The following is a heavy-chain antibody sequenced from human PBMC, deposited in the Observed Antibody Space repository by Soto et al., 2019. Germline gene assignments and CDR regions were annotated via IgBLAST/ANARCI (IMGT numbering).Heavy chain of an antibody. V-gene: IGHV4-30-4*08. D-gene: IGHD2-21*02. CDR1: GDSISSDYYH. Sequence: QVQLQQSGPGLVKPSQTLSLTCTVSGDSISSDYYHWTWIRQSPGKGLEWIGYIHHSGSILYNPALKGRVTISVDTSKNQCPLHLTSVTAADTAVYFCAREDDGGDSLDVWGQGTTVTVSS. CDR3: AREDDGGDSLDV. CDR2: IHHSGSI. J-gene: IGHJ6*02.